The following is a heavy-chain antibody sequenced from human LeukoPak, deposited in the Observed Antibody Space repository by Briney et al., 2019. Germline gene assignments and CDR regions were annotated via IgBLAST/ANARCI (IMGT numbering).Heavy chain of an antibody. J-gene: IGHJ4*02. V-gene: IGHV3-21*01. CDR3: ARAGDDFWSGSPFDY. CDR1: GFTFSSYS. Sequence: GESLRLSCAASGFTFSSYSMNWVRQAPGKGLEWVSSISSSSSYIYYADSVKGRFTISRDNAKNSLYLQMNSLRAEDTAVYYCARAGDDFWSGSPFDYWGQGTLVTVSS. CDR2: ISSSSSYI. D-gene: IGHD3-3*01.